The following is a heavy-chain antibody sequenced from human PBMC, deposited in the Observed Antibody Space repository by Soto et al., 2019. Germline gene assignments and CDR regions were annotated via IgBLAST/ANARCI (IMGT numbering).Heavy chain of an antibody. Sequence: QVQLVQSGAEVKKPGASVKVSCKASGYTFTSYDINCVRQATGQGLEWMGWMNPNSGNTGYAQKFQGRVTMNSNTAISTAYMELSSLRYEDTAVYYCARGLWGEWLFGSSWFDPWGQGTLVTVSS. D-gene: IGHD3-3*01. V-gene: IGHV1-8*01. CDR3: ARGLWGEWLFGSSWFDP. J-gene: IGHJ5*02. CDR2: MNPNSGNT. CDR1: GYTFTSYD.